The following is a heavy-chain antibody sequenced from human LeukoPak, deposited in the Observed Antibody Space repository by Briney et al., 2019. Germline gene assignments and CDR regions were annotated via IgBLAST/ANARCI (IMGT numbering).Heavy chain of an antibody. CDR2: ISYDGSNK. V-gene: IGHV3-30-3*01. CDR3: AREGYCSGGSCYPGVAFDI. Sequence: PGGSLRLSCAASGFTFSSYAMSWVRQAPGKGLEWVAVISYDGSNKYYADSVKGRFTISRDNSKNTLYLQMNSLRAEDTAVYYCAREGYCSGGSCYPGVAFDIWGQGTMVTVSS. J-gene: IGHJ3*02. D-gene: IGHD2-15*01. CDR1: GFTFSSYA.